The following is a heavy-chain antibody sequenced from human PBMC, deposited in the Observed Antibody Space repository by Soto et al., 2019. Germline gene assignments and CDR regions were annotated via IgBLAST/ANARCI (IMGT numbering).Heavy chain of an antibody. V-gene: IGHV1-18*01. D-gene: IGHD1-26*01. Sequence: QVQLVQSGAEVKKPGASVKVSCKASGYTFTSYGISWVRQAPGQGLEWMGWISAYNGNTNYAQKLQGRVTMTTDTPTTTAYRELRSLRPDDPAVYYCARDGSGSYSPPGGPFDIWGQGKMVTVSS. J-gene: IGHJ3*02. CDR3: ARDGSGSYSPPGGPFDI. CDR1: GYTFTSYG. CDR2: ISAYNGNT.